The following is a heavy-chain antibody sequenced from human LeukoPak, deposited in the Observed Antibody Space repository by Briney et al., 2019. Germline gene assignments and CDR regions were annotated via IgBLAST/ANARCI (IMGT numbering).Heavy chain of an antibody. CDR3: ARNSKSVAGTRLGYFGY. V-gene: IGHV4-34*01. J-gene: IGHJ4*02. D-gene: IGHD6-19*01. CDR1: GGSFSGYY. Sequence: PSETLSLTCAVYGGSFSGYYWSWIRQPPGKGLEWIGEINHSGSTNYNPSLKSRVTISVDTSKNQFSLKLSSVTAADTAVYYCARNSKSVAGTRLGYFGYWGQGTLVTVSS. CDR2: INHSGST.